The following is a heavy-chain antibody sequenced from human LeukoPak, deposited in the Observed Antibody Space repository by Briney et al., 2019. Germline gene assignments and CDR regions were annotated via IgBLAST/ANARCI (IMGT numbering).Heavy chain of an antibody. V-gene: IGHV4-59*01. CDR3: AREGHPGYSYEGWYFDL. D-gene: IGHD5-18*01. CDR1: GGSISSYY. Sequence: PSETLSLTCTVSGGSISSYYWSWIRQPPGKGLEWIGYIYYSGSTNYNPSLKSRVTISVDTSKNQFSLKLSSVTAADTAVYYCAREGHPGYSYEGWYFDLWGRGTLVTVSS. J-gene: IGHJ2*01. CDR2: IYYSGST.